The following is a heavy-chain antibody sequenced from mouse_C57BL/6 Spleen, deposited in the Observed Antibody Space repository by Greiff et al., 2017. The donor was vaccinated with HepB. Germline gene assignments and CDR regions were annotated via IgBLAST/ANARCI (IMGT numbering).Heavy chain of an antibody. Sequence: VQLKESGPGLVKPSQSLSLTCSVTGYSITSGYYWNWIRQFPGNKREGMGYISYDGSNNYNPSLKNRISITRDTSKNQFFLKLNSVTTEDTATYYCARGDYCFAYWGQGTLVTVSA. CDR3: ARGDYCFAY. J-gene: IGHJ3*01. D-gene: IGHD1-1*02. V-gene: IGHV3-6*01. CDR1: GYSITSGYY. CDR2: ISYDGSN.